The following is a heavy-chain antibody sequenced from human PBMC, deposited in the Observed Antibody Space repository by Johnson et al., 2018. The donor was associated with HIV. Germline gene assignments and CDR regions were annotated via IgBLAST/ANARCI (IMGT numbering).Heavy chain of an antibody. V-gene: IGHV3-66*01. CDR1: GLTVSTNY. CDR2: VYSDGNT. J-gene: IGHJ3*02. D-gene: IGHD6-6*01. Sequence: VQLVESGGGMVQPGGSLRLSCAASGLTVSTNYMSWVRQAPGRGLEWVSVVYSDGNTYYADSVKDRFTISRDNSKNTLYLQMNSLRAEDTALYYCAKGRSEYSSPIGAFDIWGQGTMVTVSS. CDR3: AKGRSEYSSPIGAFDI.